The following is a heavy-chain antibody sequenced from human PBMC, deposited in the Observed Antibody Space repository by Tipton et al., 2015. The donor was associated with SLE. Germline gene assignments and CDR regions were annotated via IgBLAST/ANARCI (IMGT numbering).Heavy chain of an antibody. Sequence: TLSLTCTVSGGSSSSGDYPYISSGGYYWSWIRQRPGKGLEWIGHMFHTGSTYYNPSPKSRVSMSVDTSKDEFSLRMSSVTAADTAVYYCARDRSSSPGYLDVWGRGTTVTVSS. CDR3: ARDRSSSPGYLDV. V-gene: IGHV4-31*03. CDR1: GGSSSSGDYPYISSGGYY. D-gene: IGHD6-13*01. J-gene: IGHJ6*04. CDR2: MFHTGST.